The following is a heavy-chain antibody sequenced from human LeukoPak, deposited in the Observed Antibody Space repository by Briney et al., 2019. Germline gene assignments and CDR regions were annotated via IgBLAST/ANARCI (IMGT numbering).Heavy chain of an antibody. J-gene: IGHJ4*02. CDR2: ISSTGTTI. CDR1: RFTFSDYY. D-gene: IGHD4-11*01. CDR3: ARDSMTSLTYCDY. V-gene: IGHV3-11*01. Sequence: GGSLRLTCTASRFTFSDYYMSWIRQAPGKGLEWVSYISSTGTTIYYADSVRGRFTISRDNAKNSLYLQMNSLRAEDTAVYYCARDSMTSLTYCDYWGQGTLVTVSS.